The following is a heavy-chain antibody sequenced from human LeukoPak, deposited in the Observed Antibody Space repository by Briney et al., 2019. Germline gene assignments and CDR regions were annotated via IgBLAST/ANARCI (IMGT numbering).Heavy chain of an antibody. D-gene: IGHD3-16*01. Sequence: GASVKVSCKASGYTFTSYSIHWVRQAPGQSLEWMGWINAGNGNTQYTQKFQGRVTFTSDTSASTVYMELSSLTSEDTAIHYYARADNWGTYIYWGQGTLVTVSS. CDR2: INAGNGNT. CDR1: GYTFTSYS. J-gene: IGHJ4*02. V-gene: IGHV1-3*01. CDR3: ARADNWGTYIY.